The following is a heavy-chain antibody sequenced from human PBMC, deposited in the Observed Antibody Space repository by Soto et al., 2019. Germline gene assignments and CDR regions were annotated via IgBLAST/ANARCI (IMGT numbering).Heavy chain of an antibody. CDR1: GYTFTSYG. Sequence: ASVKVSCKASGYTFTSYGISWVRQAPGQGLEWMGWISAYNGNTNYAQKLQGRVTMTTDTSTSTAYMELRSLRSDDTAVYYCARPDTAMVNNYYYYGMDVWGQGTTVTVSS. CDR2: ISAYNGNT. D-gene: IGHD5-18*01. J-gene: IGHJ6*02. V-gene: IGHV1-18*01. CDR3: ARPDTAMVNNYYYYGMDV.